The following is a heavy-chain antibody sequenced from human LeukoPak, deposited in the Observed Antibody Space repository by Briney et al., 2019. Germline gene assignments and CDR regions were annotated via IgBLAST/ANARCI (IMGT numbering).Heavy chain of an antibody. V-gene: IGHV3-48*04. D-gene: IGHD3-10*01. CDR3: VREMVGEYGSGTLFDL. J-gene: IGHJ5*02. CDR1: EFTFVRYA. Sequence: GGSLRLSCAASEFTFVRYAMNWVRQAPGRGLEWVSYISSSSFKIGYADSVKGRFTISRDNSKNSLYLQMDSLRVEDTAVYYCVREMVGEYGSGTLFDLWGQGNMVTVSS. CDR2: ISSSSFKI.